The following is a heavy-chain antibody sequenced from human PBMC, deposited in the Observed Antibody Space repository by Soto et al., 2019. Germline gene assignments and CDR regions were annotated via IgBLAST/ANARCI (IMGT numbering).Heavy chain of an antibody. J-gene: IGHJ6*02. V-gene: IGHV4-34*01. D-gene: IGHD3-10*01. CDR2: INHSGST. Sequence: SETLSLTCAVYGGSFSGYYWSWIRQPPGKGLEWIGEINHSGSTNYNPSLKSRVTISVDTSKNQFSLKLSSVTAADTAVYYCARVRGLLWFGELFYYYYGMDVWGQGTTVTVS. CDR1: GGSFSGYY. CDR3: ARVRGLLWFGELFYYYYGMDV.